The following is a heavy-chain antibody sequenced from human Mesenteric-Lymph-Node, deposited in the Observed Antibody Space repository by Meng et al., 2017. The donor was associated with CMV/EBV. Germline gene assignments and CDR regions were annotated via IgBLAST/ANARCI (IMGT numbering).Heavy chain of an antibody. D-gene: IGHD3-10*01. J-gene: IGHJ5*02. Sequence: GGSLRLSCAASGFTLNTYTMNWVRQAPGKGLEWVSSISGSSNYIFYAHSVKGRFTISRDNAKNSLFLQMNSLRAEDTAVYYCTRAAMIRGLIAWFDPWGQGTLVTVSS. CDR3: TRAAMIRGLIAWFDP. CDR1: GFTLNTYT. CDR2: ISGSSNYI. V-gene: IGHV3-21*04.